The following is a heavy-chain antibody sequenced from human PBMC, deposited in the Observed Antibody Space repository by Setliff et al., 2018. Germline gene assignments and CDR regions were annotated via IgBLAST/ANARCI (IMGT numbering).Heavy chain of an antibody. CDR1: GYNFITFG. CDR2: ISAYNGNT. Sequence: ASVKVSCKTSGYNFITFGLSWVRQAPGQGPEWMGWISAYNGNTNYAQKVQGRVTVTTDTSTNTAYMDLRSLRSDDTAVYYCARGSVEYSRGWYYFDYWAQGTLVTVSS. J-gene: IGHJ4*02. V-gene: IGHV1-18*01. D-gene: IGHD6-19*01. CDR3: ARGSVEYSRGWYYFDY.